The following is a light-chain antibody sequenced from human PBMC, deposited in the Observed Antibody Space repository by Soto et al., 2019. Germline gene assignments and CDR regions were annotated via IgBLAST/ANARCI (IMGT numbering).Light chain of an antibody. J-gene: IGKJ1*01. CDR2: VSS. Sequence: EIVLTQSPGTLSLSPGERATLACRASQSVSSNYVCWYQHKHVQAPRLLMYVSSLRATGIPDRFGGSGSVTDFTLAISRLEAVDFAVYYCQQYGNSPQTFGQGTKVEIK. CDR3: QQYGNSPQT. CDR1: QSVSSNY. V-gene: IGKV3-20*01.